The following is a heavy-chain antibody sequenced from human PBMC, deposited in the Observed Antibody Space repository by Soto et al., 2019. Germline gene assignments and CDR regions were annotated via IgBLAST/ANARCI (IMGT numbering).Heavy chain of an antibody. Sequence: SETLSLTCAVYGGSFSGYYWSWIRQPPGKGLEWIGEINHSGSTDYNPSLKSRVTISVDTSKNQFSLKLSSVTAADTAVYYCARDSHSSGWYEWGQGTLVTGS. V-gene: IGHV4-34*01. CDR2: INHSGST. CDR1: GGSFSGYY. J-gene: IGHJ4*02. CDR3: ARDSHSSGWYE. D-gene: IGHD6-19*01.